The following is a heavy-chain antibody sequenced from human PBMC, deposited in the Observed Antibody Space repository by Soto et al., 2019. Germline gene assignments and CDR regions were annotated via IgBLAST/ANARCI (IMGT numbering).Heavy chain of an antibody. D-gene: IGHD6-13*01. CDR2: ISYDGSNK. Sequence: GGSLRLSCAASGFTFSSYGMHWVRQAPGKGLEWVAVISYDGSNKYYADSVKGRFTISIDNSKNTLYLQMNSLRAEDTAVYYCAKDLGRVAAANYFDYWGQGTLVTVSS. J-gene: IGHJ4*02. CDR1: GFTFSSYG. V-gene: IGHV3-30*18. CDR3: AKDLGRVAAANYFDY.